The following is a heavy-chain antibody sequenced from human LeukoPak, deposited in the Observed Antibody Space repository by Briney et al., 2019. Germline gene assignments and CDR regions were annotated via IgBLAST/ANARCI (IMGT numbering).Heavy chain of an antibody. J-gene: IGHJ4*02. CDR2: IRSKANSYAT. Sequence: GGSLKLSCAASGFTFSGSAMHWVRQASGKGLEWVGRIRSKANSYATAYAASVKGRFTISRDDSKNTAYLQMNSLKTEDTAVYYCTRLVSEQWRLQSDYWGQGTLVTVSS. CDR1: GFTFSGSA. V-gene: IGHV3-73*01. D-gene: IGHD6-19*01. CDR3: TRLVSEQWRLQSDY.